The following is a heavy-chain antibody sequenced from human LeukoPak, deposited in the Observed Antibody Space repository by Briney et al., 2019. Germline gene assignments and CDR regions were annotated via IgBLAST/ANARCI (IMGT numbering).Heavy chain of an antibody. Sequence: PGGSLRLSCAASGFTLSSYAMTWVRQAPGKGLEWVSIINSGGGTTYYADSVKGRFTISRDNSKNTLYLQMNSLRAEDTAVYYCAKHPGAGNFDYWGQGALVTVSS. J-gene: IGHJ4*02. CDR1: GFTLSSYA. D-gene: IGHD6-19*01. V-gene: IGHV3-23*01. CDR3: AKHPGAGNFDY. CDR2: INSGGGTT.